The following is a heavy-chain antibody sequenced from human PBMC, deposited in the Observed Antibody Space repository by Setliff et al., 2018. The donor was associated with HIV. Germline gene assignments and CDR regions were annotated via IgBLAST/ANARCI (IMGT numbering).Heavy chain of an antibody. Sequence: TLSLTCTVSGGSISSSSYYWGWIRQPPGKGLEWIGSIYYSGSTYYNPSLKSRVTLSVDTSKNQFSLKLSSVTAADTAVYFCARRDRGDYYDSSGYYQRWFDPWGRGTLVTVSS. J-gene: IGHJ5*02. CDR3: ARRDRGDYYDSSGYYQRWFDP. V-gene: IGHV4-39*01. CDR1: GGSISSSSYY. D-gene: IGHD3-22*01. CDR2: IYYSGST.